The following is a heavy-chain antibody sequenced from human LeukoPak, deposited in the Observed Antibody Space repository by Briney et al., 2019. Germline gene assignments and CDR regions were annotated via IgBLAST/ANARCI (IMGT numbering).Heavy chain of an antibody. D-gene: IGHD2-8*01. V-gene: IGHV3-20*04. CDR3: ARAPGVRYYYYMDV. CDR2: RNGGNT. J-gene: IGHJ6*03. Sequence: GGSLRLSCAASGFTFDDYGMSWVRQAPGKGLEWVSGRNGGNTGYADSVKGRFTISRDNVKNSLYLQMNSLRAEDTALYYCARAPGVRYYYYMDVWGKGTTVTVSS. CDR1: GFTFDDYG.